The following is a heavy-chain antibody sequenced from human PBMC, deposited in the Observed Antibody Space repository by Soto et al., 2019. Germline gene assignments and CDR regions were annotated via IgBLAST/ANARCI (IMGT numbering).Heavy chain of an antibody. Sequence: HPGGSLRLSCAASGFTFSSYAMSWVRQAPGKGLEWVSAISGSGGSTYYADSVKGRFTISRDNSKNTLYLQMNSLRAEDTAVYYCAKLTPPTIFSPWGPVDYWGQGTLVTVSS. J-gene: IGHJ4*02. V-gene: IGHV3-23*01. CDR1: GFTFSSYA. CDR3: AKLTPPTIFSPWGPVDY. D-gene: IGHD3-9*01. CDR2: ISGSGGST.